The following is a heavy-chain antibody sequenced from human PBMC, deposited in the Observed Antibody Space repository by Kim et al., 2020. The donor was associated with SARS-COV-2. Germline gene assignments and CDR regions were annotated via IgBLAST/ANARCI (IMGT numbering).Heavy chain of an antibody. D-gene: IGHD2-2*01. CDR3: ARYVEGFYCSSTSCPREFDP. Sequence: SETLSLTCAVYGGSFSGYYWSWIRQPPGKGLEWIGEINHSGSTNYNPSLKSRVTISVDTSKNQFSLKLSSVTAADTAVYYCARYVEGFYCSSTSCPREFDPWGQGTLVTVSS. CDR2: INHSGST. J-gene: IGHJ5*02. CDR1: GGSFSGYY. V-gene: IGHV4-34*01.